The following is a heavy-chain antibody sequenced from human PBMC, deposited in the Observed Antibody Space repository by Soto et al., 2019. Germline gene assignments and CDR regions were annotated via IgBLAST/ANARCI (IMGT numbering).Heavy chain of an antibody. CDR2: IYYRGNT. D-gene: IGHD3-9*01. J-gene: IGHJ4*02. CDR3: ARHPGYYDILTGYTKYYFDY. Sequence: SETLSLTCTVSGGSIGTYYWSWIRQPPGKGLEWIGYIYYRGNTDYNPSLKSRVTISLDTPKNQFSLKLSSVTAADTAVYYCARHPGYYDILTGYTKYYFDYWGQGSFVTVAS. CDR1: GGSIGTYY. V-gene: IGHV4-59*08.